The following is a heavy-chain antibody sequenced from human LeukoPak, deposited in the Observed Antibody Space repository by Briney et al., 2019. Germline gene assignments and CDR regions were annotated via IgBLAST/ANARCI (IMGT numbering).Heavy chain of an antibody. J-gene: IGHJ5*02. D-gene: IGHD5-18*01. CDR1: GGSISSGDYY. CDR2: IYYSGSA. CDR3: ARRGYSYGYPNWFDP. Sequence: SETLSLTCTVSGGSISSGDYYWSWIRQPPGKGLEWIGYIYYSGSAYYNPSLKSRVTISVDTSKNQFSLKLSSVTAADAAVYYCARRGYSYGYPNWFDPWGQGTLVTVSS. V-gene: IGHV4-30-4*01.